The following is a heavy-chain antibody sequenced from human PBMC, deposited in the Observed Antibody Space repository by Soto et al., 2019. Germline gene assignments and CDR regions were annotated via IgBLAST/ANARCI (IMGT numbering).Heavy chain of an antibody. J-gene: IGHJ3*01. CDR2: IQYSGDT. CDR1: GGSVGSGAYY. Sequence: PSETLSLTCIVSGGSVGSGAYYWSWIRQPPGNALEWIGYIQYSGDTNYNSSLKSRVTISVDMSRNRFSLKLTSVTAADTAFYYCARHDYSDRAFDPWGQGTMVTVSS. CDR3: ARHDYSDRAFDP. D-gene: IGHD3-22*01. V-gene: IGHV4-61*08.